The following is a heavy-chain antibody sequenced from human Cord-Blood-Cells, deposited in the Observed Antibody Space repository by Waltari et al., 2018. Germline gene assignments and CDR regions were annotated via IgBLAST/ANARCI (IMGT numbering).Heavy chain of an antibody. V-gene: IGHV4-34*01. CDR2: INHSGST. J-gene: IGHJ6*02. D-gene: IGHD3-22*01. CDR1: GWSFSGYY. CDR3: ARSYDSSGYYYHYYYYGMDV. Sequence: QVQLQQWGAGLLKPSETLSLTCAVYGWSFSGYYWSWIRQPPGKGLEWIGEINHSGSTNYNPSLKSRVTISVDTSKNQFSLKLSSVTAADTAVYYCARSYDSSGYYYHYYYYGMDVWGQGTTVTVSS.